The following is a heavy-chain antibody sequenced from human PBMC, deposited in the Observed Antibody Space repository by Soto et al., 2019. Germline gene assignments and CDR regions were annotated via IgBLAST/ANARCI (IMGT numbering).Heavy chain of an antibody. Sequence: VEALKISWQGSGYSFTSYWIGWVRQMPGKGLEWMVIIYPGDSDTRYSPSFQGQVTISAEKSIRTAYLQWSSLKASGTAMYYCAVCRSYSNSGMDXLGQGTMVT. CDR2: IYPGDSDT. V-gene: IGHV5-51*01. CDR1: GYSFTSYW. D-gene: IGHD4-4*01. CDR3: AVCRSYSNSGMDX. J-gene: IGHJ6*02.